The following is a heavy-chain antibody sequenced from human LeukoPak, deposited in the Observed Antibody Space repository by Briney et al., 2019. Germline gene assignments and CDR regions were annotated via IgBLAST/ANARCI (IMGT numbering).Heavy chain of an antibody. V-gene: IGHV3-30*02. CDR2: IRYDGSNK. D-gene: IGHD6-19*01. Sequence: GGTLRLSCAASGFTFSSYGMHWVRQAPGKGLEWVAFIRYDGSNKYYADSVKGRFTISRDNSKNTLYLQMNSLRAEDTAVYYCARGLAVAREDAFDIWGQGTMVTVSS. CDR1: GFTFSSYG. J-gene: IGHJ3*02. CDR3: ARGLAVAREDAFDI.